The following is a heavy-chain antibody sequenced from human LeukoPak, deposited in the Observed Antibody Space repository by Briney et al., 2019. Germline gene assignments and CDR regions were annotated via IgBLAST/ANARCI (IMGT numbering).Heavy chain of an antibody. V-gene: IGHV1-18*01. J-gene: IGHJ4*02. D-gene: IGHD3-10*01. CDR2: ISAYNGNT. CDR1: GYTFTSYG. Sequence: ASVKVSCKASGYTFTSYGISWVRQAPGQGLEWMGWISAYNGNTNYAQKLQGRVTMTTDTSTSTAYMELRSLRSDDTAVYYCARVYLDYYGSGSYYNLVPRPDYWGQGTLVTVSS. CDR3: ARVYLDYYGSGSYYNLVPRPDY.